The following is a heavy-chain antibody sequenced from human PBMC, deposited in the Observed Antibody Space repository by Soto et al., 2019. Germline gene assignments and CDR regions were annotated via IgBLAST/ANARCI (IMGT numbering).Heavy chain of an antibody. J-gene: IGHJ4*02. CDR2: ISSSSSYI. V-gene: IGHV3-21*01. CDR1: GFTFSSYS. CDR3: ARRSEMYYYDSSGYFDFDY. Sequence: PGGSLRLSCAASGFTFSSYSMNWVRQAPGKGLEWVSSISSSSSYIYYADSVKGRFTISRDNAKNSLYLQMNSLRAEDTAVYYCARRSEMYYYDSSGYFDFDYWGQGTLVTVSS. D-gene: IGHD3-22*01.